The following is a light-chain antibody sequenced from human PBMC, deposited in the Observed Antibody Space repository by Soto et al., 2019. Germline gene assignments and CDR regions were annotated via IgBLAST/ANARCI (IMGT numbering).Light chain of an antibody. Sequence: DIQMTQSPSTLSASVGDRVTTTCRASQSISTWLAWYQQKPGKVPKLLIYSASTLKSGVPSRFSGSGSGTEFTLTISGLQPDDFATYYCQQYDGNFGGGTRVEIK. CDR3: QQYDGN. CDR2: SAS. CDR1: QSISTW. V-gene: IGKV1-5*01. J-gene: IGKJ4*01.